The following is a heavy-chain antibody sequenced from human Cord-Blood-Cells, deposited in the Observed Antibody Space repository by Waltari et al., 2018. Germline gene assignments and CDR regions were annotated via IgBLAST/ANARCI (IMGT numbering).Heavy chain of an antibody. D-gene: IGHD1-26*01. V-gene: IGHV1-3*01. CDR2: INAGNGNT. Sequence: QVQLVQSGAEAKKPGASVTVSCKASGYTFTSYAMHWVRQAPGQRLEWMGWINAGNGNTKYSQKFQGRVTITRDTSASTAYMELSSLRSEDTAVYYCARDWPYSGSYFDYWGQGTLVTVSS. CDR3: ARDWPYSGSYFDY. J-gene: IGHJ4*02. CDR1: GYTFTSYA.